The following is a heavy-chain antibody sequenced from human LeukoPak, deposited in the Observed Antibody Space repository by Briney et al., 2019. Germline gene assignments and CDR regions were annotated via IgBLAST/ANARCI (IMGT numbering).Heavy chain of an antibody. D-gene: IGHD6-13*01. Sequence: GGSLRLSCAASGFTFSSYGMHWVRQAPGKGLEWVAFIRYDGSEKHYADSVKGRFTISRDNSENTLFLQMNSLRAEDTAVYYCARVEAAADFHIDYWGQGTLVTVSS. J-gene: IGHJ4*02. V-gene: IGHV3-30*02. CDR1: GFTFSSYG. CDR2: IRYDGSEK. CDR3: ARVEAAADFHIDY.